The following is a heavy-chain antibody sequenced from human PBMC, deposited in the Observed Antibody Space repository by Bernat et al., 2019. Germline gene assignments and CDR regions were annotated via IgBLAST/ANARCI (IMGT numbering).Heavy chain of an antibody. CDR1: GFIFSSYW. V-gene: IGHV3-7*03. CDR3: ARGVRGDNGFDI. Sequence: EVLLVESGGHLVQPGGSLRLSCAASGFIFSSYWMNWVRQAPGKGLEWVGNIKQDGSEKYYVDSVKGRFTISRDNAKNSLYLQMDSLRAGDTAVYFCARGVRGDNGFDIWGQGTTVIVSS. J-gene: IGHJ3*02. CDR2: IKQDGSEK. D-gene: IGHD4-17*01.